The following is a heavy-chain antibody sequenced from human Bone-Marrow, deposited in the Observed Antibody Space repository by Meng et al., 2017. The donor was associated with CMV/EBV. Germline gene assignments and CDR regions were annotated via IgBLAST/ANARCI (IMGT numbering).Heavy chain of an antibody. Sequence: SETLSIPCTVSGGSISSYYWSWIRQPPGKGLEWIGYIYYSGSTNYNPSLKSRVTISVDTSKNQFSLKLSSVTAADTAVYYCARALEVDYFDYWGQGTLVTFSS. V-gene: IGHV4-59*01. CDR3: ARALEVDYFDY. CDR2: IYYSGST. D-gene: IGHD2-15*01. J-gene: IGHJ4*02. CDR1: GGSISSYY.